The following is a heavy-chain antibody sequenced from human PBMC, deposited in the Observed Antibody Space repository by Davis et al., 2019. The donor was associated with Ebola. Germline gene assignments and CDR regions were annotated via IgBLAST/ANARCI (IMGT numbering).Heavy chain of an antibody. CDR3: ARDGCNWNYFDF. V-gene: IGHV1-3*01. CDR2: INPANGNT. CDR1: GYSFTNCA. J-gene: IGHJ4*02. D-gene: IGHD1-20*01. Sequence: ASVKVSCKASGYSFTNCAMHWVRQAPGHRLEWMGWINPANGNTKYSQKFQGRVTITRDTSATTAYMDLSSLKSEDTAVYYCARDGCNWNYFDFWGQGTLVTVSS.